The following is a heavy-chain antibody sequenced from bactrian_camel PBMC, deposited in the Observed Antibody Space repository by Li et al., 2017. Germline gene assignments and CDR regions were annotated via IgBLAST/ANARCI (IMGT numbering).Heavy chain of an antibody. J-gene: IGHJ4*01. D-gene: IGHD6*01. Sequence: HVQLVESGGGLVQPGGSLRLSCEASGFTFSSYYMSWIRQAPGKGLEWVSSIYTDGTNAWYADSVKGRFTISRDNAKNTVYLQMNSLKPDDMAVYYCVTDGDDTVVPGVLIKLAYWGQGTQVTVS. CDR1: GFTFSSYY. CDR2: IYTDGTNA. V-gene: IGHV3-2*01. CDR3: VTDGDDTVVPGVLIKLAY.